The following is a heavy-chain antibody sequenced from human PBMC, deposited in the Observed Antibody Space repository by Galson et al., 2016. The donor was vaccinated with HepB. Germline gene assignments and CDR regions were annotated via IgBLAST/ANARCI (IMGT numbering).Heavy chain of an antibody. V-gene: IGHV3-23*01. CDR2: ISGTGDST. CDR3: AKSIRGDDYYPFCYYSMDV. Sequence: SLRLSCAASGFTFTSYVLSWVRQAPGKGLQWVSSISGTGDSTFYADSVKGRFTISRDKSKNTLYLQMNSLRAEDTAVYYCAKSIRGDDYYPFCYYSMDVWGQGTTVTVSS. D-gene: IGHD3-10*01. J-gene: IGHJ6*02. CDR1: GFTFTSYV.